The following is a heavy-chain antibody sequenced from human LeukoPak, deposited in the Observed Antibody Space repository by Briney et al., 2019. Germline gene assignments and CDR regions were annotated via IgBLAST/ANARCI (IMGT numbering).Heavy chain of an antibody. CDR2: MNPNSGNT. D-gene: IGHD3-10*01. CDR1: GYTFTSYY. V-gene: IGHV1-8*02. Sequence: ASVKVSCKASGYTFTSYYMHWVRQATGQGLEWMGWMNPNSGNTGYAQKFQGRVTMTRSTSISTAYMELNNLTSEDTAVYYCARRIRGAPTDHWGQGTLVTVSS. J-gene: IGHJ4*02. CDR3: ARRIRGAPTDH.